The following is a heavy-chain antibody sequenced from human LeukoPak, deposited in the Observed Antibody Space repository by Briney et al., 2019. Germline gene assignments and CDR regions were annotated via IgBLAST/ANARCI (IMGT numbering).Heavy chain of an antibody. Sequence: ASVKVSCKASGYTFTDYYMHWVRQAPGQGLEWMGWINPNSGGTNFAQRFQGGVAMTRDTSISTAYLELGSLRSDDTAVYFCARARWQLDPYFDSWGQGTLVTVSS. CDR2: INPNSGGT. V-gene: IGHV1-2*02. J-gene: IGHJ4*02. D-gene: IGHD5-24*01. CDR1: GYTFTDYY. CDR3: ARARWQLDPYFDS.